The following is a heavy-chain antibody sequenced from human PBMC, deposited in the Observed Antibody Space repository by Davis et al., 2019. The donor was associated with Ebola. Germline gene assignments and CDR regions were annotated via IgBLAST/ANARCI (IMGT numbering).Heavy chain of an antibody. D-gene: IGHD6-19*01. Sequence: SEPLSLTCAAPGGPISSGGYSWSWIRQPPGKGLEPIWYIYHSESTNYNPSLKSRVTISVDTSKNQFSLKLSSVTAADTAVYYCARDSRWLVPGTYYYYGMDVWGQGTTVTVSS. CDR2: IYHSEST. V-gene: IGHV4-30-2*01. J-gene: IGHJ6*02. CDR3: ARDSRWLVPGTYYYYGMDV. CDR1: GGPISSGGYS.